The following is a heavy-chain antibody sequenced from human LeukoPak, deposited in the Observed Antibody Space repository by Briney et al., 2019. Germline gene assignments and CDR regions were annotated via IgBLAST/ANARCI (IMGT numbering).Heavy chain of an antibody. CDR1: GYTFINYY. Sequence: ASVKVSCKTSGYTFINYYMHWVRQAPGQGLEWMGIINPSGGSTNYARKFQGRVIMTRDTSTSTVYMELSSLRSEDTAVYYCARGRPGSGGSCFDYWGQGTLVTVSS. D-gene: IGHD2-15*01. CDR3: ARGRPGSGGSCFDY. CDR2: INPSGGST. J-gene: IGHJ4*02. V-gene: IGHV1-46*01.